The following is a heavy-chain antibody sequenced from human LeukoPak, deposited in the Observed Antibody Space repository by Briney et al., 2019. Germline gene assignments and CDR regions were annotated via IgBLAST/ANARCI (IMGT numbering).Heavy chain of an antibody. D-gene: IGHD3-10*01. CDR2: IYIGGST. CDR3: ARLAPNYYGSGSSYRYFDY. Sequence: PGGSLRPSCAASGFTVSSNYMTWVRQAPGKGLEWVSVIYIGGSTYYADSVKGRFTISRDNSKNTLYLQMNSLRAEDTAVYYCARLAPNYYGSGSSYRYFDYWGQGTLVTVSS. V-gene: IGHV3-53*01. J-gene: IGHJ4*02. CDR1: GFTVSSNY.